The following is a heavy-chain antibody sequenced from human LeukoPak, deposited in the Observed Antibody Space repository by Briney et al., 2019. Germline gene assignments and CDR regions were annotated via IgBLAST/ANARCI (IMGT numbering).Heavy chain of an antibody. Sequence: SETLSLTCAVYGGSFSGYYWSWIRQPPGKGLEWIGSIYYSGSTYYNPSLKSRVTISVDTSKNQFSLKLSSVTAADTAVYYCARPGSYYGSGTYDVEYWGQGTLVTVSS. CDR2: IYYSGST. V-gene: IGHV4-34*01. CDR3: ARPGSYYGSGTYDVEY. J-gene: IGHJ4*02. D-gene: IGHD3-10*01. CDR1: GGSFSGYY.